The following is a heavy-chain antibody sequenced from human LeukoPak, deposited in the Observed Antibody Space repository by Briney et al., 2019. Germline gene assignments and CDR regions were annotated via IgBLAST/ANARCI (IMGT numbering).Heavy chain of an antibody. CDR2: INPNSGGT. V-gene: IGHV1-2*02. CDR3: ARPRYYYGSSGYCDY. D-gene: IGHD3-22*01. CDR1: GYTLTELS. J-gene: IGHJ4*02. Sequence: ASVKVSCKVSGYTLTELSMHWVRQAPGKGLEWMGWINPNSGGTNYAQKFQGRVTMTRDTSISTAYMELSRLRSDDTAVYYCARPRYYYGSSGYCDYWGQRTLVTVSS.